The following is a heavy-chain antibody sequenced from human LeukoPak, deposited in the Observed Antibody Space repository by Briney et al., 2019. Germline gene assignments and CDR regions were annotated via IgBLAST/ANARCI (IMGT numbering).Heavy chain of an antibody. CDR2: IIPIFGTA. CDR3: ARFCMDACAYGSSGYFDY. D-gene: IGHD3-22*01. Sequence: SVKVSCKASGGTFSSYAISWVRQAPGQGLEWMGGIIPIFGTANYAQKFQGRVTITADESTSTAYMELSSLRSEDTAVYYCARFCMDACAYGSSGYFDYWGQGTLVTVSS. J-gene: IGHJ4*02. V-gene: IGHV1-69*13. CDR1: GGTFSSYA.